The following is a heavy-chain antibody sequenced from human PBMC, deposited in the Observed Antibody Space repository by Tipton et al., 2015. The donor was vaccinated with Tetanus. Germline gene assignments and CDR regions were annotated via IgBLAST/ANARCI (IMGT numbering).Heavy chain of an antibody. D-gene: IGHD2-21*01. CDR3: AKGGRDSRGFDS. J-gene: IGHJ4*02. CDR2: ISGSGSST. CDR1: GFTFSSDA. Sequence: SGFTFSSDAMSWVRQAPGKGLEWVSGISGSGSSTYYADSVKGRFTISRDNSRNTLYLQINTLRAEDTAVYYCAKGGRDSRGFDSWGQGTLVTVSS. V-gene: IGHV3-23*01.